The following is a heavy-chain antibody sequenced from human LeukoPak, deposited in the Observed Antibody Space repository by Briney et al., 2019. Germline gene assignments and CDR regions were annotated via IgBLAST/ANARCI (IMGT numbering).Heavy chain of an antibody. CDR1: GFTFSSYG. D-gene: IGHD1-26*01. J-gene: IGHJ5*02. CDR3: ARDPTTWWDRAGFDP. Sequence: GGSLRLSCAASGFTFSSYGMHWVRQAPGKGLEWVSSISSSSSYIYYADSVKGRFTISRDNAKNSLYLQMNSLRAEDTAVYYCARDPTTWWDRAGFDPWGQGTLVTVSS. V-gene: IGHV3-21*01. CDR2: ISSSSSYI.